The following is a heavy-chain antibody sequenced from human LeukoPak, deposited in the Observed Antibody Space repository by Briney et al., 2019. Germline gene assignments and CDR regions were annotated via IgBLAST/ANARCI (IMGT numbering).Heavy chain of an antibody. CDR3: ARGASWWQLAVYWY. J-gene: IGHJ4*02. Sequence: ASVKVSCKASGYTFTGYYMHWVRQAPGQGLEWMGWVNPNSGGTNYAQKFQGRVTMTRDTSISTAYMELSRLRSDDTAVYYCARGASWWQLAVYWYWGQGTLVTVSS. D-gene: IGHD2-15*01. CDR2: VNPNSGGT. CDR1: GYTFTGYY. V-gene: IGHV1-2*02.